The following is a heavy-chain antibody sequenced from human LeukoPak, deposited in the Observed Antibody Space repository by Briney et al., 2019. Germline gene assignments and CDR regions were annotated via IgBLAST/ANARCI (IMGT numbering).Heavy chain of an antibody. CDR1: GYIFTSNY. CDR3: ARDQEAFDY. CDR2: IYPRDGST. Sequence: GASVKVSCKASGYIFTSNYIDWVRQAPGQGLEWMGIIYPRDGSTSYAQKFQGRVTVTRDTSTSTVHMELSGLRSEDTAVYYCARDQEAFDYWGQGTLVTVSS. V-gene: IGHV1-46*01. J-gene: IGHJ4*02.